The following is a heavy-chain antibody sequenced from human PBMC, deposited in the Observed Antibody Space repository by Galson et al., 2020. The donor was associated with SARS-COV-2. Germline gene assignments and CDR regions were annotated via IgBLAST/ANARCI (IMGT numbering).Heavy chain of an antibody. CDR2: TYYRSQWST. Sequence: QTPSLTCAIPGDRVSSNSAARNWTRQSPSSGLEWLGRTYYRSQWSTDYAVSVKSRITINPDTSKNQFSLQLNSVTPEDTAIYYCAGRVAGAGSLHIWGQGTMVIVSS. V-gene: IGHV6-1*01. D-gene: IGHD6-13*01. CDR1: GDRVSSNSAA. CDR3: AGRVAGAGSLHI. J-gene: IGHJ3*02.